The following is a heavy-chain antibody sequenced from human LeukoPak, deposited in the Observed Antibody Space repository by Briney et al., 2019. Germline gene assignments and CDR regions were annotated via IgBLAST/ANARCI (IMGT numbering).Heavy chain of an antibody. J-gene: IGHJ4*02. Sequence: GASVKVSCKASGYTFTGHYMHWVRQAPGQGLEWMGWINPNSGGTNYAQKFQGRVTMTGDTSISTAYMELSRLRSDDTAVYYCARASGSYYFDYWGQGTLVTVSS. D-gene: IGHD1-26*01. CDR1: GYTFTGHY. V-gene: IGHV1-2*02. CDR2: INPNSGGT. CDR3: ARASGSYYFDY.